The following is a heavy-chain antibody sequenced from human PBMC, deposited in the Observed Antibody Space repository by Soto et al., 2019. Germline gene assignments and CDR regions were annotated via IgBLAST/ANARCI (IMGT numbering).Heavy chain of an antibody. CDR2: IYYSGST. D-gene: IGHD3-10*01. Sequence: QVQLQESGPGLVKPSQTLSLTCTVSGGSISSGGYYWSWIRQHPGKGLEWIGYIYYSGSTYYNPSLKGRVTISVGSFMNQCSLKLGSVTAADTAGYYCASWGFGELLSWFDPWGQGTLVTVSS. CDR3: ASWGFGELLSWFDP. V-gene: IGHV4-31*03. J-gene: IGHJ5*02. CDR1: GGSISSGGYY.